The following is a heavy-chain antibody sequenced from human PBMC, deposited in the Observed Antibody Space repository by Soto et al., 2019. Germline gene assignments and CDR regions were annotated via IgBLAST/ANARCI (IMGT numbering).Heavy chain of an antibody. J-gene: IGHJ4*02. CDR1: GFTFSSYS. D-gene: IGHD3-22*01. V-gene: IGHV3-48*01. CDR3: ARGAYYYVSSGLSY. Sequence: EVQLVESGGGLVQPGGSLRLSCAASGFTFSSYSMNWVRQAPGKGLEWVSYISSSSSTIYYADSVKGRFTIARDNAKNSLYWEMNSLRAGDTGVYYCARGAYYYVSSGLSYWGQGTLVTVSS. CDR2: ISSSSSTI.